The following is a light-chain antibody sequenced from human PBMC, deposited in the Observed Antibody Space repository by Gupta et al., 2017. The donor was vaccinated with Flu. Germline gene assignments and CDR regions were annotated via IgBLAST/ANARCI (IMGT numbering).Light chain of an antibody. CDR2: WAS. J-gene: IGKJ1*01. V-gene: IGKV4-1*01. CDR3: QQYYSAQWT. Sequence: SLGERATINCKSSQSVLYSSNNKNYLAWYQQKPGQPPKLLIYWASTRESGVPDRFSGSGSGTDFTLTISGLQAEDVAVYHCQQYYSAQWTFGQGTKVEIK. CDR1: QSVLYSSNNKNY.